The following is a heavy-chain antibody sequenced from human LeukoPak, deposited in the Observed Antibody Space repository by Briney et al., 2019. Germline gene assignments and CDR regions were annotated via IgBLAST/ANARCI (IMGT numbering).Heavy chain of an antibody. D-gene: IGHD2-15*01. CDR1: GYTFTGYY. CDR2: INPNSGGT. CDR3: ARGGIGYCSGGSCPMAFDI. J-gene: IGHJ3*02. V-gene: IGHV1-2*02. Sequence: GASVKVSCKASGYTFTGYYMHWVRQAPGQGLERMGWINPNSGGTNYAQKFQGRVTMTRDTSISTAYMELGRLRSDDRAVYYCARGGIGYCSGGSCPMAFDIWGQGTMVTVSS.